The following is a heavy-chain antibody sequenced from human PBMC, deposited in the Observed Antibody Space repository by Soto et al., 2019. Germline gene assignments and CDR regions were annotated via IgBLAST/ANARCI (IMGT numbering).Heavy chain of an antibody. CDR2: INHSGST. CDR1: GGSFSGYY. CDR3: ARGPGYREHWYFDL. J-gene: IGHJ2*01. D-gene: IGHD5-12*01. Sequence: SETLSLTCAVYGGSFSGYYWSWIRQPPGKGLEWIGEINHSGSTNYNPSLKSGVTISVDTSKNQFSLKLSSVTAADTAVYYCARGPGYREHWYFDLWGRGTLVTVSS. V-gene: IGHV4-34*01.